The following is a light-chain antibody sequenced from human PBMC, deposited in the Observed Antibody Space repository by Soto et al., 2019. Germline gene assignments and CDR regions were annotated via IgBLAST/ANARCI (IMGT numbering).Light chain of an antibody. Sequence: EIVMTQSPATLSVFPGERATLSCRASQSISPNLAWYQQKPVRAPRLLIYGASARATGIPARFSGSGSGTEFTLTISSLQSEDFAVYYCHQYNNWPPYTFGQGTKLEIK. CDR2: GAS. J-gene: IGKJ2*01. CDR1: QSISPN. V-gene: IGKV3-15*01. CDR3: HQYNNWPPYT.